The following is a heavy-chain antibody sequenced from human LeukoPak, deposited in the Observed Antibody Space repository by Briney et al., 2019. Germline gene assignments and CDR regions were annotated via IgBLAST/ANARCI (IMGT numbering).Heavy chain of an antibody. CDR1: GFTFSSYG. CDR3: AKDIQLST. J-gene: IGHJ3*01. Sequence: SGGSLRLSCAASGFTFSSYGMHWVRQAPGKGLEWVSLIGASGESTYYADSVKGRFTISRDNSKNTLSLQMNSLRVEDTAMYFCAKDIQLSTWGLGTMVTVSS. V-gene: IGHV3-23*01. D-gene: IGHD5-24*01. CDR2: IGASGEST.